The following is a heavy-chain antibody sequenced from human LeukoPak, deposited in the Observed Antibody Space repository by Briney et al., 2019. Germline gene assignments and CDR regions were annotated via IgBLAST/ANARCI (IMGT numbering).Heavy chain of an antibody. CDR1: SGSISTSNYY. CDR2: IFYSGST. Sequence: SETLSLTCTVSSGSISTSNYYWGWVRQPPGKALEWIGNIFYSGSTYYSPSLKSRVTISLDTSRNQFSLKLSSVTAADTAVYYCARLGLYYYYYMDVWGKGTTVTVSS. V-gene: IGHV4-39*07. CDR3: ARLGLYYYYYMDV. J-gene: IGHJ6*03.